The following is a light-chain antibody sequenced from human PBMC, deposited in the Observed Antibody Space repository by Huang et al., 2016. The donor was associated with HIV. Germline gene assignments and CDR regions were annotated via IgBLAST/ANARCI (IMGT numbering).Light chain of an antibody. J-gene: IGKJ4*01. CDR2: RAS. Sequence: EIVMTQSPATLSVSPGERATLSCRASQNIRTNVAWYQQKRGQPPRLLIYRASTRAAGIPARCSGNGSGTEFTLILTSLQSEDFAVYYCQHYHDWPPLAFGGGTKVEIK. V-gene: IGKV3-15*01. CDR1: QNIRTN. CDR3: QHYHDWPPLA.